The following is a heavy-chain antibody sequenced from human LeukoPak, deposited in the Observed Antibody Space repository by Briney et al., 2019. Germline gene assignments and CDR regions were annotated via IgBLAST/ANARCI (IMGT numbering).Heavy chain of an antibody. Sequence: SETLSLTCTVSGGSISSSSYYWGWIRQPPGKGLEWIGSIYYSGSTYYNPSLKSRVTISVDTSKNQFSLKLSSVTAADTAVYYCARHAAGSHAFDIWGQGTMVTVSS. CDR3: ARHAAGSHAFDI. CDR2: IYYSGST. V-gene: IGHV4-39*01. CDR1: GGSISSSSYY. D-gene: IGHD6-13*01. J-gene: IGHJ3*02.